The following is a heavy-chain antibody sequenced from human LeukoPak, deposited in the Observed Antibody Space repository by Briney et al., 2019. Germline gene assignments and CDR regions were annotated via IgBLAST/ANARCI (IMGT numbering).Heavy chain of an antibody. CDR2: INPNSGGT. CDR3: ARGGMVRGVHDAYYYYYMDV. CDR1: GYTFTGYY. Sequence: ASVKVSCKASGYTFTGYYMHWVRQAPGRGLEWMGWINPNSGGTNYAQKFQGRVTMTRDTSISTAYMELSRLRSDDTAVYYCARGGMVRGVHDAYYYYYMDVWGKGTTVTVSS. J-gene: IGHJ6*03. D-gene: IGHD3-10*01. V-gene: IGHV1-2*02.